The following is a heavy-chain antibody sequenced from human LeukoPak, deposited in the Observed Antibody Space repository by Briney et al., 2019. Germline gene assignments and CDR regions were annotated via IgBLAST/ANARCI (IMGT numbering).Heavy chain of an antibody. CDR3: ARAYPPLRTAAAGDQ. CDR2: ISYRSSPI. CDR1: GFTYSDCD. D-gene: IGHD6-13*01. V-gene: IGHV3-21*01. Sequence: GGSQRLSCTASGFTYSDCDMSWLRQAPGKGLEWVSSISYRSSPIYYADSVKGRFTISRDNAKNSLYLQMDSLRAGDTAVYYCARAYPPLRTAAAGDQWGQGTLVTVSS. J-gene: IGHJ4*02.